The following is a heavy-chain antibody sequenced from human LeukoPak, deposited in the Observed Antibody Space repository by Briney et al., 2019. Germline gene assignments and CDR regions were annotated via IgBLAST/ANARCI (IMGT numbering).Heavy chain of an antibody. V-gene: IGHV3-48*04. Sequence: GGSLRLSCAASGFIFSNYNMNWVRQAPGKGLEWVAYISSSSRIIYYADSVKGRFTISRDNAKNSLYLQMNSLRAEDTAVYYCARDPLRGGDCCTFDYWGQGTLVTVSS. D-gene: IGHD2-21*02. CDR2: ISSSSRII. CDR1: GFIFSNYN. J-gene: IGHJ4*02. CDR3: ARDPLRGGDCCTFDY.